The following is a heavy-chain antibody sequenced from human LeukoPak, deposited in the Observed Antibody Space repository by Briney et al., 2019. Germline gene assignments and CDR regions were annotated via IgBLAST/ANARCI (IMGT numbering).Heavy chain of an antibody. CDR3: AKGGDYGSINWFDP. CDR1: GGSISSYY. Sequence: SETLSLTCTVSGGSISSYYWSWIRQPPRKGLEWIGYAYYSGSTNYNPSLNSRVTISIDTSKNQFSLRLSSVTAADTAVYYCAKGGDYGSINWFDPWGQGTLVTVSS. D-gene: IGHD4-17*01. J-gene: IGHJ5*02. CDR2: AYYSGST. V-gene: IGHV4-59*01.